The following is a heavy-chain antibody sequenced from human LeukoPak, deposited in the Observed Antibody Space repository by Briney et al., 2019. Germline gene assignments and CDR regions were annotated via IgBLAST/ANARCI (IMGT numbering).Heavy chain of an antibody. CDR1: GFTFSSYG. CDR3: ASSDSSGYYPYYFDY. D-gene: IGHD3-22*01. J-gene: IGHJ4*02. V-gene: IGHV3-30*03. Sequence: GGSLRLSCAASGFTFSSYGMHWVRQAPGKGLEWVAVISYDGSNKYYADSVKGRFTISRDNSKNTLYLQMNSLRAEDTAVYYCASSDSSGYYPYYFDYWGQGTLVTVSS. CDR2: ISYDGSNK.